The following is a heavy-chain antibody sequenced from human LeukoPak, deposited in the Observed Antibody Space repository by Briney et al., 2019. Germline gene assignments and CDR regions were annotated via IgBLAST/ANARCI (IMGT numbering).Heavy chain of an antibody. CDR1: GFTFSSYE. CDR3: ARDNGYYGSGPYYYYMDV. Sequence: GGSLRLPCAASGFTFSSYEMNWVRQAPGKGLEWVSYISSSGSTIYYADSVKGRFTISRDNAKNSLYLQMNSLRAEDTAVYYCARDNGYYGSGPYYYYMDVWGKGTTVTISS. J-gene: IGHJ6*03. CDR2: ISSSGSTI. D-gene: IGHD3-10*01. V-gene: IGHV3-48*03.